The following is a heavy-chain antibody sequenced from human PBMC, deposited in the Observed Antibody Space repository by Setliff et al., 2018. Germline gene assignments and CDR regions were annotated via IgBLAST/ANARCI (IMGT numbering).Heavy chain of an antibody. CDR3: RFWSGYYKNDY. Sequence: SETLSLTCTVSGGSISSGTYYWSWIRQPAGKGLEWIGRLHTSGSIDYNPSLKSRVTISVDTSKNQFSLRLRSVTAADTAVYFCRFWSGYYKNDYWGQGTLVTVSS. CDR1: GGSISSGTYY. D-gene: IGHD3-3*01. CDR2: LHTSGSI. J-gene: IGHJ4*02. V-gene: IGHV4-61*02.